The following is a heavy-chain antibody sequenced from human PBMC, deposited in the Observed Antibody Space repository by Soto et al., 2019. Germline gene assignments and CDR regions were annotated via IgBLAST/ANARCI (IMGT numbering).Heavy chain of an antibody. V-gene: IGHV1-3*01. Sequence: ASVKVSCKASGYTFTSYAMHWVRQAPGQRLEWMGWINAGNGNTKYSQKFQGRVTITRDTSASTAYMELSSLRSEDTAVYYCARDIVVVPAATSSYYYYYYMDVWGKGTTVTVSS. CDR3: ARDIVVVPAATSSYYYYYYMDV. CDR2: INAGNGNT. J-gene: IGHJ6*03. CDR1: GYTFTSYA. D-gene: IGHD2-2*01.